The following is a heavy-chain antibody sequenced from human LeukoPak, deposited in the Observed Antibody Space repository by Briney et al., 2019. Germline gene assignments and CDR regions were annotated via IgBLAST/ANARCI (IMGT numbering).Heavy chain of an antibody. CDR1: GYTFTGYY. Sequence: ASVKVSCKASGYTFTGYYMHWVRQAPGQRLEWMGWTNAGNGNTKYSQKFQGRVTITRDTSASTAYMELSSLRSEDTAVYYCARGSVFGSGWYRAFDIWGQGTMVTVSS. CDR2: TNAGNGNT. D-gene: IGHD6-19*01. V-gene: IGHV1-3*01. J-gene: IGHJ3*02. CDR3: ARGSVFGSGWYRAFDI.